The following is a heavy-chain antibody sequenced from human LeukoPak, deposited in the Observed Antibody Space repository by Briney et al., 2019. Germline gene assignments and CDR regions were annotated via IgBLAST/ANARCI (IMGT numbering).Heavy chain of an antibody. V-gene: IGHV3-66*01. CDR3: ARGSSSTWTYFFDY. Sequence: PGGSLRHSCAASGFTVSSNFMSWVRQAPGKGLEWVSVIFSGGNTYYADSVTDRFIISRDNSKNTLYLQMNSLRAEDTAVYYCARGSSSTWTYFFDYWGQGTLVTVSS. CDR2: IFSGGNT. D-gene: IGHD6-13*01. CDR1: GFTVSSNF. J-gene: IGHJ4*02.